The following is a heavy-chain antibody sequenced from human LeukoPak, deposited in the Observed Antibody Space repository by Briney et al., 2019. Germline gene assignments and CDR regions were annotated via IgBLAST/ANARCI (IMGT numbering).Heavy chain of an antibody. J-gene: IGHJ3*02. Sequence: ASVNVSCKASGYTFTSYGISWVRQAPGQGLEWMGWISAYNGNTNYAQKLQGRVTMTTDTSTSTAYMELRSLRSDDTAVYYCARDSTIFGVVTAFDIWGQGTMVTVSS. CDR1: GYTFTSYG. CDR3: ARDSTIFGVVTAFDI. D-gene: IGHD3-3*01. V-gene: IGHV1-18*01. CDR2: ISAYNGNT.